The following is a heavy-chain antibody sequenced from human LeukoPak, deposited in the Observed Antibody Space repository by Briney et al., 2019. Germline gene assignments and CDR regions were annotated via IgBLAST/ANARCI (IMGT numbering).Heavy chain of an antibody. D-gene: IGHD5-12*01. CDR2: IIPIFGTA. CDR1: GGTFSSYA. J-gene: IGHJ4*02. Sequence: SVTVSCKASGGTFSSYAISWVRQAPGQGLEWMGGIIPIFGTANYAQKLQGRVTMTTDTSTSTAYMELRSLRSDDTAVYYCAIDLRNSGYDLWGQGTLVTVSS. V-gene: IGHV1-69*05. CDR3: AIDLRNSGYDL.